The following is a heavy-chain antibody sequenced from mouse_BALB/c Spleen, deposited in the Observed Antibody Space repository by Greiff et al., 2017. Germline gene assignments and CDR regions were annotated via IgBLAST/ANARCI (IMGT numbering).Heavy chain of an antibody. J-gene: IGHJ4*01. CDR1: GFTFSSYG. V-gene: IGHV5-6-3*01. D-gene: IGHD2-4*01. Sequence: EVMLVESGGGLVQPGGSLKLSCAASGFTFSSYGMSWVRQTPDKRLELVATINSNGGSTYYPDSVKGRFTISRDNAKNTLYLQMSSLKSEDTAMYYCARENDYIYYYAMDYWGQGTSVTVSS. CDR3: ARENDYIYYYAMDY. CDR2: INSNGGST.